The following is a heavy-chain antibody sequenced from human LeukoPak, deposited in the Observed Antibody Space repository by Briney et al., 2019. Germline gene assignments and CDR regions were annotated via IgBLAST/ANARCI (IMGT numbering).Heavy chain of an antibody. CDR1: GFTFSSYS. J-gene: IGHJ6*02. CDR3: ARVHYGDSYYYYGMDV. D-gene: IGHD4-17*01. Sequence: GGSLRLSCAASGFTFSSYSMNWVRQAPGKGLEWVSYISSSSSTIYYADSVKGRFTISRDNAKNSLYLQMNSLRAEDTAVYYCARVHYGDSYYYYGMDVWGQGTTVTVSS. CDR2: ISSSSSTI. V-gene: IGHV3-48*04.